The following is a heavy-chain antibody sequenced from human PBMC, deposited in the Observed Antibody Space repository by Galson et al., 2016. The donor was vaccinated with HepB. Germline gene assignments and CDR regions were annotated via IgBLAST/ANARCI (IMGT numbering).Heavy chain of an antibody. D-gene: IGHD6-25*01. Sequence: SLRLSCAASGFIFSDYHINWIRQAPGKGLEWISYISSSSNTIHYAYSVKGRFTVSRDYAKNTLYLQMNSLRAEDTAVYFCAAHKRQRVSDYEDYWGQGILVSVSS. CDR3: AAHKRQRVSDYEDY. V-gene: IGHV3-11*04. CDR2: ISSSSNTI. CDR1: GFIFSDYH. J-gene: IGHJ4*02.